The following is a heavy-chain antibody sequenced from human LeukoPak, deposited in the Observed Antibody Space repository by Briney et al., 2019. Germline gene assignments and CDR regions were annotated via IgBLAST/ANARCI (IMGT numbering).Heavy chain of an antibody. D-gene: IGHD6-19*01. CDR1: GGSISSYY. J-gene: IGHJ4*02. CDR2: IYYSGST. CDR3: ARAKPSGWFDY. V-gene: IGHV4-59*01. Sequence: SETLSLTCTVSGGSISSYYWSWIRQPPGKGLERIGYIYYSGSTNYNPSLKSRVTISVDTSKNQFSLNLSSVTAADTAVYYCARAKPSGWFDYWGQGTLVTVSS.